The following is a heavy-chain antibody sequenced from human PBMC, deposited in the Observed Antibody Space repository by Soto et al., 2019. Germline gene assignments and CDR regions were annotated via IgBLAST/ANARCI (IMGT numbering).Heavy chain of an antibody. V-gene: IGHV3-74*01. CDR3: ARDSHYAMDV. CDR1: GFTFRPYW. J-gene: IGHJ6*03. D-gene: IGHD3-16*01. Sequence: GGSLRLSCTASGFTFRPYWIHWVRQVPGKGLVWVSRIEGDGSTTYADSVKGRFTVSRDNSKTTVYLQVNSLRAEDTAVYYCARDSHYAMDVWGKGATVTVSS. CDR2: IEGDGST.